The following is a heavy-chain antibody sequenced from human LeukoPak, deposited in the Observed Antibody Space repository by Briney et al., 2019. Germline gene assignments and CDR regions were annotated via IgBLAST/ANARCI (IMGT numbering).Heavy chain of an antibody. CDR1: GGSISSYY. J-gene: IGHJ3*02. D-gene: IGHD3/OR15-3a*01. CDR2: IYYSGST. CDR3: ASHRGTHDAFDI. V-gene: IGHV4-59*01. Sequence: SETLSLTCTVSGGSISSYYWSWIRQPPGKGLEWIGYIYYSGSTNYNPSLKSRVTISVDTSKNQFSLKLSSVTAADTAVYYCASHRGTHDAFDIWGQGTMVTVSS.